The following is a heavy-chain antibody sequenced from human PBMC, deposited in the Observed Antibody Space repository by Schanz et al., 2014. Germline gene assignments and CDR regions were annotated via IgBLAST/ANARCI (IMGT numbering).Heavy chain of an antibody. CDR3: AKVQTHTLYGGNSCFDY. J-gene: IGHJ4*02. D-gene: IGHD2-21*02. CDR2: ISWNSGNI. Sequence: VQLVESGGGLVKPGGSLRLSCAASGFIFSDYYMNWIRQAPGKGLEWVSGISWNSGNIAYADSVKGRFTISRDNAKNSLYLQMNSLRPEDTALYYCAKVQTHTLYGGNSCFDYWGQGTLVTVSS. V-gene: IGHV3-9*01. CDR1: GFIFSDYY.